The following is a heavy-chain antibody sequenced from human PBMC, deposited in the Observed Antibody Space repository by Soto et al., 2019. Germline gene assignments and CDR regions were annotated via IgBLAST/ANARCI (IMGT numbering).Heavy chain of an antibody. CDR3: ARRDWSGSTCRFYFAF. D-gene: IGHD3-9*01. Sequence: RMISKTPGKGLEWIGEIYHSGNTKYNPSLKSRITMSVDKSKNQFSLQMTSVTAADTAVYYCARRDWSGSTCRFYFAFWGQGALVTVSS. V-gene: IGHV4-4*02. J-gene: IGHJ4*02. CDR2: IYHSGNT.